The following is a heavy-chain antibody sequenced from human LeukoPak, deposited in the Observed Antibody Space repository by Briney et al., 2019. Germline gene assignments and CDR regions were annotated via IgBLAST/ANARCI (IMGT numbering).Heavy chain of an antibody. CDR3: ARELPTRYTIFDY. V-gene: IGHV1-2*02. CDR2: INPNSGGT. Sequence: ASVKVSCKASGYTFTGYYMHWVRQAPGQGLEWMGWINPNSGGTNYALKFQGRVTMTRDTSISTAYMELSRLRSDDTAVYYCARELPTRYTIFDYWGQGTLVTVSS. D-gene: IGHD1-14*01. J-gene: IGHJ4*02. CDR1: GYTFTGYY.